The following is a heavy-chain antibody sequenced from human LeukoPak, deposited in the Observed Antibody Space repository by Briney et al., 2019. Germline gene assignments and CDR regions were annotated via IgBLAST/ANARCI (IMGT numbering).Heavy chain of an antibody. CDR1: GFTFSSYW. Sequence: EGSLRLSCAASGFTFSSYWMHWVRHAPGKGLVWVSRINSDGSSTSYADSVKGRFTISRDNAKNTLYLQMNSLRAEDTAVYYCARVRKARFDAFDIWGQGTMVTVSS. CDR3: ARVRKARFDAFDI. V-gene: IGHV3-74*01. CDR2: INSDGSST. D-gene: IGHD1-14*01. J-gene: IGHJ3*02.